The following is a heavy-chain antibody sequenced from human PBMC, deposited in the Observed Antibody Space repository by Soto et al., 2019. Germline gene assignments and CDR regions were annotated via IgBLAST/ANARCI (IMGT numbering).Heavy chain of an antibody. Sequence: GASVKVSCKASGFAFTGYYIHWVRLAPGQGLEWMGWIKSNGDDTKYARKFQDRATMTRDTSMNTVYMELSRLRSDDTAVYYCARDQRSYGEPPFDYWGQGTLVTVSS. CDR2: IKSNGDDT. CDR1: GFAFTGYY. J-gene: IGHJ4*02. D-gene: IGHD3-16*01. CDR3: ARDQRSYGEPPFDY. V-gene: IGHV1-2*02.